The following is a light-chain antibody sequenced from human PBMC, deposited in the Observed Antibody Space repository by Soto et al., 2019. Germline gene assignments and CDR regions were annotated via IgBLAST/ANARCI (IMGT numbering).Light chain of an antibody. Sequence: DIQMTQSPSSLSAPVGGRVTITCRASQGIRRDLGWYQQKPGKAPTRLIYAVSSLHSGVPSRFSGSGSGTEITLTISSLQPEDSATYYCLQHNSYPLTFGGGTKVESK. CDR3: LQHNSYPLT. J-gene: IGKJ4*01. V-gene: IGKV1-17*01. CDR2: AVS. CDR1: QGIRRD.